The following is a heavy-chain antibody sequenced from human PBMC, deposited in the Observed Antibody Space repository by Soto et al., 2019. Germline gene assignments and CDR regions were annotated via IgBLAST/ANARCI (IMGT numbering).Heavy chain of an antibody. J-gene: IGHJ4*02. D-gene: IGHD2-2*01. CDR3: ARGRAVGVVVPAATLDY. V-gene: IGHV4-34*01. CDR2: INHSGST. CDR1: GGSFSGYY. Sequence: QVQLQQWGAGLLKPSETLSLTCAVYGGSFSGYYWSWIRQPPGKGLEWIGEINHSGSTNYNPSLKSRVTISVDTSKNQFSLKLRSVTAADTAVYYCARGRAVGVVVPAATLDYWGQGTLVTVSS.